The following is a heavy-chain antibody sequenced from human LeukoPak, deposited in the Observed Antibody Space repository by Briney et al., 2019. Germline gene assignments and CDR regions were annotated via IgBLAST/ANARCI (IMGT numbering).Heavy chain of an antibody. Sequence: GGSLRLSCAASGFTFSSYGMHWVRQAPGKGLEWVAVIWYDGSNKYYADSVKGRFTISRDNSKNTLYLQMNSLRSDDTAVYYCAVSAAGLPYFDYWGQGTLVTVSS. CDR1: GFTFSSYG. CDR2: IWYDGSNK. V-gene: IGHV3-30*02. D-gene: IGHD6-13*01. J-gene: IGHJ4*02. CDR3: AVSAAGLPYFDY.